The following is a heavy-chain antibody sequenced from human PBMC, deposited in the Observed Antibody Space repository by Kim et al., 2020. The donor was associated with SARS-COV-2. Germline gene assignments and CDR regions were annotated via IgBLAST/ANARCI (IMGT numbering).Heavy chain of an antibody. CDR1: GGTFSSYA. D-gene: IGHD3-3*01. CDR2: IIPILGIA. V-gene: IGHV1-69*04. Sequence: SVKVSCKASGGTFSSYAISWVRQAPGQGPEWMGRIIPILGIANYAQKFQGRVTITADKSTSTAYMELSSLRSEDTAVYYCAWDDATIFGVVIIPYYYYGMDVWGQGTTVTVSS. J-gene: IGHJ6*02. CDR3: AWDDATIFGVVIIPYYYYGMDV.